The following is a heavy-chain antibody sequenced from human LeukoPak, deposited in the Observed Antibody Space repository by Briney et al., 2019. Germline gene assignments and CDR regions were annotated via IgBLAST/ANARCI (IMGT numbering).Heavy chain of an antibody. CDR2: FDPEDGET. CDR3: ARDHSSSWYWYFDL. Sequence: ASVKVSCKVSGYTLTELSIHWVRQAPGKGLEWMGGFDPEDGETIYAQKFQGRVTMTEDTSTDTAYMELSSLRSEDTAVYYCARDHSSSWYWYFDLWGRGTLVTVSS. J-gene: IGHJ2*01. V-gene: IGHV1-24*01. CDR1: GYTLTELS. D-gene: IGHD6-13*01.